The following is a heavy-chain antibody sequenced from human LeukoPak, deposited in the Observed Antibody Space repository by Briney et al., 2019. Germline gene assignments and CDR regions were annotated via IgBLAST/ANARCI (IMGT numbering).Heavy chain of an antibody. CDR1: GYTLTELS. V-gene: IGHV1-24*01. CDR3: ATDPPSSGYYTGFDY. CDR2: FDPEDGET. D-gene: IGHD3-22*01. Sequence: ASVKVSCKVSGYTLTELSMHWVGQAPGTGLEWMGGFDPEDGETIYAQKFQGRVTMTEDTSTDTAYMELSSLRSEDTAVYYCATDPPSSGYYTGFDYWGQGTLVTVSS. J-gene: IGHJ4*02.